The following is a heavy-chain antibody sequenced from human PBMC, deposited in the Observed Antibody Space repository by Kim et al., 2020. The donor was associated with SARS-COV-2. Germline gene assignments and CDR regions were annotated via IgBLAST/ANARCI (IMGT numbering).Heavy chain of an antibody. CDR3: AVEITYSGSCKV. Sequence: SQTLSLTCAISGDSVSSNNVAWNWIRQSPSRGLEWLGRTYYRSKWYAEYAGSVKSRIIINADTSKNQFSLQLNSVTAEDTAVYYCAVEITYSGSCKVWGQGTLVTVSS. D-gene: IGHD1-26*01. CDR2: TYYRSKWYA. V-gene: IGHV6-1*01. CDR1: GDSVSSNNVA. J-gene: IGHJ4*02.